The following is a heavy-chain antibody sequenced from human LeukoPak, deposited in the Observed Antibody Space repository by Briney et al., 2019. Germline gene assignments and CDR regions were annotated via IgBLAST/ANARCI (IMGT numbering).Heavy chain of an antibody. D-gene: IGHD5-12*01. CDR2: ISFHGTDS. V-gene: IGHV3-30*04. CDR3: AKDGAWLRFDD. J-gene: IGHJ4*02. Sequence: GGSLRLSCAASGFTFISYAIHWVRQAPGKGLEWVAVISFHGTDSFYADSVKGRFTISRDDSKNTLYLQMKNLRAEDTAVYYCAKDGAWLRFDDWGQGILVTVSS. CDR1: GFTFISYA.